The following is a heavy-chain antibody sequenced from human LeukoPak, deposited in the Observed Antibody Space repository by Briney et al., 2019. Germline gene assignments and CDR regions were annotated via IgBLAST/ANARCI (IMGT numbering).Heavy chain of an antibody. V-gene: IGHV4-31*03. J-gene: IGHJ5*02. D-gene: IGHD3-10*01. Sequence: SQTLSLTCTVSGGSISSGGYYWSWIRQHPGTGLEWLGYIYYSGSTYYNPSLKSRVTISVDTSKNQFSLKLSSVTAADTAVYYCASLRRYGSGSYYQPSGYWFDPWGQGTLVTVSS. CDR2: IYYSGST. CDR1: GGSISSGGYY. CDR3: ASLRRYGSGSYYQPSGYWFDP.